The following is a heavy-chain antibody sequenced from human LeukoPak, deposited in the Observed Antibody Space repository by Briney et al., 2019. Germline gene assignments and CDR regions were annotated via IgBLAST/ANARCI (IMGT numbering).Heavy chain of an antibody. Sequence: ASVKVSCKASGYTFTNYDINLVRQATGQGLEWMGWMNPNSGNTGYAQKFQGRVTMTRNTSISTAYMELSSLRSEDTAMYYCARGPGCTSNSCPYYFDYWGQGTLVTVSS. V-gene: IGHV1-8*01. D-gene: IGHD2-2*01. CDR1: GYTFTNYD. CDR3: ARGPGCTSNSCPYYFDY. J-gene: IGHJ4*02. CDR2: MNPNSGNT.